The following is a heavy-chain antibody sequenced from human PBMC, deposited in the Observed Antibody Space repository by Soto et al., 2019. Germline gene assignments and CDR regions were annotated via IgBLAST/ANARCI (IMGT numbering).Heavy chain of an antibody. CDR3: ARKSGREDYSNTTYFDY. V-gene: IGHV4-39*07. D-gene: IGHD4-4*01. Sequence: SETLSLTCAFSGFSIISSSYYWGWIRKPPGKGLEWIGEINHSGSTNYNPSLKSRVTISVDTSKNQFSLKLSSVTAADTAVYYCARKSGREDYSNTTYFDYWGQGTLVTVSS. CDR2: INHSGST. CDR1: GFSIISSSYY. J-gene: IGHJ4*02.